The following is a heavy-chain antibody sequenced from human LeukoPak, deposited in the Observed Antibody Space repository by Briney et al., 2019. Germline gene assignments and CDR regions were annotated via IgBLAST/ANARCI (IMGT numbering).Heavy chain of an antibody. D-gene: IGHD3-10*01. CDR2: ISGSGGRT. J-gene: IGHJ4*02. CDR3: AKDLSYGSGKATFDY. Sequence: PSETLSLTCAVYGGSFSGDYWSWIRQPPGKGLEWVSAISGSGGRTYYADSVKGRFTISRDNSKNTLYLQMNSLRAEDTAVYYCAKDLSYGSGKATFDYWGQGTLVTVSS. CDR1: GGSFSGDY. V-gene: IGHV3-23*01.